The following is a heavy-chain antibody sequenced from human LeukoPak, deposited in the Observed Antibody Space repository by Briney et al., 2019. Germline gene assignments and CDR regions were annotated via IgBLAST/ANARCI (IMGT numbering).Heavy chain of an antibody. V-gene: IGHV7-4-1*02. CDR1: GYTFTTSA. D-gene: IGHD6-13*01. J-gene: IGHJ4*02. CDR2: INTNTGNP. Sequence: ASVKVSCKASGYTFTTSAINWVRQAPGQGLEWMGWINTNTGNPTYAQGFTGRFVFSLDTSVSTAYLQISSLKAEDTAVYYCARRPMAAAGEFDYWGQGTLVTVSS. CDR3: ARRPMAAAGEFDY.